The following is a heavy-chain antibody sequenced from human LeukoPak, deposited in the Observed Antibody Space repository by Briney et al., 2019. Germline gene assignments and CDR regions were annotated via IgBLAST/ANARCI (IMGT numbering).Heavy chain of an antibody. D-gene: IGHD1-26*01. V-gene: IGHV3-30*03. J-gene: IGHJ3*02. CDR3: ARDLGPFIVGAHDAFDI. CDR2: ISYDGSNK. CDR1: GFTFSSYG. Sequence: GGSLRLSCAASGFTFSSYGMHWVRQAPGKGLEWVAIISYDGSNKYYADSVKGRFTISRDNAKNSLYLQMNSLRAEDTAVYYCARDLGPFIVGAHDAFDIWGQGTMVTVSS.